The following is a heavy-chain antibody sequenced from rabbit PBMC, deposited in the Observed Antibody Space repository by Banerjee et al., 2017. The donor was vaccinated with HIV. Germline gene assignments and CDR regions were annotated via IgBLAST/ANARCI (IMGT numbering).Heavy chain of an antibody. J-gene: IGHJ4*01. Sequence: QEQLEESGGDLVKPEGSLTLTCTASGFSFSSYDMCWVRQAPGKGLEWIGCIGNGGVNTYYASWAKGRFTISKTSSTTMTLQMTSLTVADTATYFCARNPTGSRGLWGQGTLVTVS. D-gene: IGHD4-2*01. CDR1: GFSFSSYD. CDR2: IGNGGVNT. CDR3: ARNPTGSRGL. V-gene: IGHV1S45*01.